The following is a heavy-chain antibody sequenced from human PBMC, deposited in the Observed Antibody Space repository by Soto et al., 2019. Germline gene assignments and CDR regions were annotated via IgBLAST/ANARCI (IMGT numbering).Heavy chain of an antibody. J-gene: IGHJ3*02. D-gene: IGHD1-26*01. CDR1: GFTFSSYA. CDR3: ARDALPWELLGAFDI. V-gene: IGHV3-30-3*01. CDR2: ISYDGSNK. Sequence: GGSLRLSCAASGFTFSSYAMHWVRQAPGKGLEWVAVISYDGSNKYYADSVKGRFTISRDNSKNTLYLQMNSLRAEDTAVYYCARDALPWELLGAFDIWGQGTMVTVSS.